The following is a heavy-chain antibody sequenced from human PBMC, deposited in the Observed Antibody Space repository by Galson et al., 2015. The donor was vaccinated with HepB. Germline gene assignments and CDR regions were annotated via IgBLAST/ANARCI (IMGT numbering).Heavy chain of an antibody. CDR2: FDPEDGQ. D-gene: IGHD5-24*01. CDR1: GYALSKLY. Sequence: SVKVSCKVSGYALSKLYIHWVRQAPGKGLQWMGGFDPEDGQIFAQKFQGRFTMTEDTSTDTAFMHLNSLTSEDTAIYYCATLGHTDGWHSTWGQGVLVTVSS. CDR3: ATLGHTDGWHST. J-gene: IGHJ1*01. V-gene: IGHV1-24*01.